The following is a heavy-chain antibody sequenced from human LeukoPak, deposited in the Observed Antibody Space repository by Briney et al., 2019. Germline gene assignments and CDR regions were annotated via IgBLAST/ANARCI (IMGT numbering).Heavy chain of an antibody. CDR2: IYYSGSI. V-gene: IGHV4-31*03. CDR1: GGSISSGGYY. Sequence: PSETLSLTCTVSGGSISSGGYYWSWIRQHPGKGLEWIGYIYYSGSIYYNPSLKSRVTISVDTSKNQFSLKLSSVTAADTAVYYCARQTGGIAAAGKGTFDYWGQGTLVTVSS. J-gene: IGHJ4*02. CDR3: ARQTGGIAAAGKGTFDY. D-gene: IGHD6-13*01.